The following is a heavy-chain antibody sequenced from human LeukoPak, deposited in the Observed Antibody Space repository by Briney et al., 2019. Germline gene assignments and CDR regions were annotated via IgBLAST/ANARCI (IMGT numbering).Heavy chain of an antibody. CDR3: ARHGGGYCSSTGCRNYYYYMDV. J-gene: IGHJ6*03. CDR2: ISSSSSYI. V-gene: IGHV3-21*01. CDR1: GFTFSSYS. D-gene: IGHD2-2*01. Sequence: GGSLRLSCAASGFTFSSYSMNWVRQAPGKGLEWVSSISSSSSYIYYADSVKGRFTISRDNAKNSLYLQMNSLRAEDTAVYYCARHGGGYCSSTGCRNYYYYMDVWGKGTTVTISS.